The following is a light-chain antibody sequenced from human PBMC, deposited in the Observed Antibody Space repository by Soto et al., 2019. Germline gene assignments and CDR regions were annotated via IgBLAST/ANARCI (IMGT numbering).Light chain of an antibody. J-gene: IGKJ5*01. V-gene: IGKV1-39*01. CDR3: QQSYNIPPT. Sequence: DIQMTHSPSSLSASVGDRVTLTCRASQSISNYLNWYQQKAGMAPKLLIYAATTLQRGVPSRFSGSGSGTDFTLTITSLQPEDFAIYFCQQSYNIPPTFGQGKRLEIK. CDR2: AAT. CDR1: QSISNY.